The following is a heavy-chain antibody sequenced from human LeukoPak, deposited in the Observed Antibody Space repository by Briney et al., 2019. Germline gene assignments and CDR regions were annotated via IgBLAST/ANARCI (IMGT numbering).Heavy chain of an antibody. CDR2: IIPIFGTA. Sequence: SVKVSCKASGGTFSSYAISWVRQAPGQGLEWMGGIIPIFGTANYAQRFQGRVTITADESTSTAYMELSSLRSEDTAVYYCARSYGGNSDWFDPWGQGTLVTVSS. D-gene: IGHD4-23*01. CDR1: GGTFSSYA. CDR3: ARSYGGNSDWFDP. V-gene: IGHV1-69*13. J-gene: IGHJ5*02.